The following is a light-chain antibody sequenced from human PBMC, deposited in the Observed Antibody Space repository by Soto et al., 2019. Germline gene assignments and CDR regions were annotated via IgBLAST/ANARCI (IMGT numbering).Light chain of an antibody. V-gene: IGKV3-20*01. J-gene: IGKJ5*01. CDR1: QSVSSSY. CDR3: LQYGSSPIT. Sequence: EIVLTQSPGTLSLSPGESATLSCRASQSVSSSYLAWYQQIPGQAPRLLIYGASSRASGILDRFSGSGSGTDFTLTISILEPEDFAEYYCLQYGSSPITFGQGARLEIK. CDR2: GAS.